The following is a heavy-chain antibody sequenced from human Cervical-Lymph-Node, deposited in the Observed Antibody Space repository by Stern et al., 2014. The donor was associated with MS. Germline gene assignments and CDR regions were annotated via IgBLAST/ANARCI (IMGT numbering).Heavy chain of an antibody. J-gene: IGHJ3*02. CDR1: GGSISSGGYS. Sequence: QLQLQESGSGLVKPSQTLSLTCAVSGGSISSGGYSWSWIRQPPGKGLEWLGDIYHSGSTYYNPSLKSRVTISADRAQNQFSMKLSSVTAADTAVYYCARSSTVTPNAFDIWGQGTMVTVSS. D-gene: IGHD4-17*01. V-gene: IGHV4-30-2*01. CDR2: IYHSGST. CDR3: ARSSTVTPNAFDI.